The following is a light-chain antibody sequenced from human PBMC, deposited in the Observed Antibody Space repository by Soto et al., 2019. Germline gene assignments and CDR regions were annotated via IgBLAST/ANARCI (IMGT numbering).Light chain of an antibody. CDR1: ESVEIY. V-gene: IGKV3-11*01. CDR3: HQRRNWPPIT. J-gene: IGKJ5*01. CDR2: DTS. Sequence: ETVLTQSPATLSLSPGDRATLSCRASESVEIYLAWYQQKPGQAPKLLIYDTSNRATGIPARFSGSGSGTDFTLTISSLEPEDFAVYYCHQRRNWPPITFGQGTRLEIK.